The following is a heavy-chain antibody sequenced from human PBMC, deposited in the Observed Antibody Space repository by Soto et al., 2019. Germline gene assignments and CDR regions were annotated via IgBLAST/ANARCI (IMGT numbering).Heavy chain of an antibody. J-gene: IGHJ4*02. Sequence: GGSLRLSCAASGFTFSTNGMSWVRQAPGKGLEWVSGVSGSGVNTYYADAVKGRFTISSDNSKNTLYLQMNSLRAEDTAVYFCAKNKMQLWFIDFWGQGTLVTVSS. CDR1: GFTFSTNG. V-gene: IGHV3-23*01. D-gene: IGHD5-18*01. CDR2: VSGSGVNT. CDR3: AKNKMQLWFIDF.